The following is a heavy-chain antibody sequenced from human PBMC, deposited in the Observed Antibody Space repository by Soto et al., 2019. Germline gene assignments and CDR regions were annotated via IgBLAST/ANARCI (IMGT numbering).Heavy chain of an antibody. J-gene: IGHJ6*02. CDR2: ISYDGSNK. CDR1: GFTFSSYG. D-gene: IGHD3-10*01. Sequence: SLRLSCAASGFTFSSYGMHWVRQAPGKGLERVAVISYDGSNKYYADSVKGRFTISRDNSKNTLYLQMNSLRAEDTAVYYCANIARGSMVRGVINYYYYGMDVWGQGITVTVS. V-gene: IGHV3-30*18. CDR3: ANIARGSMVRGVINYYYYGMDV.